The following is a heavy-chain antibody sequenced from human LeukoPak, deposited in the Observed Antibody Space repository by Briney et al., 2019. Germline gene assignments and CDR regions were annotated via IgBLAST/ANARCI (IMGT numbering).Heavy chain of an antibody. V-gene: IGHV3-23*01. J-gene: IGHJ4*02. CDR1: GFTFSSYA. D-gene: IGHD3-10*01. Sequence: GGSLRLSCAASGFTFSSYAMSWVRQAPGKGLEWVSAISGSGGSTYYADSVKGRFTISRDNSKNTLYLQMNSLRAEDTAVYYCAKGAVRITMVRGVIIPDYFDYWGQGTLVTVSS. CDR2: ISGSGGST. CDR3: AKGAVRITMVRGVIIPDYFDY.